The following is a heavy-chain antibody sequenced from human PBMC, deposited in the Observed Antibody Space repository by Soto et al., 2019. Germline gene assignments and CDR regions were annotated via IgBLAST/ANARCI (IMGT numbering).Heavy chain of an antibody. J-gene: IGHJ4*02. Sequence: SETLSLTCTVSGGSISSYYWSWIRQPPGKGLEWIGYIYYSGSTNYNPSLKSRVTISVDTSKNQFSLKLSSVTAADTAVYYCARLTTTYYYFYYRGQGTLVTVSS. V-gene: IGHV4-59*08. D-gene: IGHD4-17*01. CDR2: IYYSGST. CDR1: GGSISSYY. CDR3: ARLTTTYYYFYY.